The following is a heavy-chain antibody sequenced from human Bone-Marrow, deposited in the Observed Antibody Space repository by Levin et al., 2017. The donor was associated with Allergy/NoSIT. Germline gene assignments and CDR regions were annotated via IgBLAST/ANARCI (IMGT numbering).Heavy chain of an antibody. J-gene: IGHJ4*02. V-gene: IGHV3-48*03. CDR3: ARAGWRHVVIDGSGVDY. CDR2: FSSSDNTI. Sequence: GGSLRLSCAASGFTFSSYEMNWVRQAPGKGLEWVSYFSSSDNTIYYADSVRGRFTISRDNAKNSLYLQMNSLRAEDTAMYFCARAGWRHVVIDGSGVDYWGQGTLVTVSS. CDR1: GFTFSSYE. D-gene: IGHD2-21*01.